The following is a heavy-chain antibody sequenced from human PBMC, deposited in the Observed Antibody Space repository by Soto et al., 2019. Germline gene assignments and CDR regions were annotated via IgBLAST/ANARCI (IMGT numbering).Heavy chain of an antibody. Sequence: QVQLQKWGAGLLKPSDTLSLTCAVYGGSFSGYNWTWIRQPPGRGLEWIGEITHRGSPNYKSSFKSRVTISIDVSKNQFSLDLRSLTAAVTAVYYCARGIQEGFDPWGQGTLVTVSS. CDR2: ITHRGSP. V-gene: IGHV4-34*01. CDR1: GGSFSGYN. J-gene: IGHJ5*02. CDR3: ARGIQEGFDP. D-gene: IGHD5-18*01.